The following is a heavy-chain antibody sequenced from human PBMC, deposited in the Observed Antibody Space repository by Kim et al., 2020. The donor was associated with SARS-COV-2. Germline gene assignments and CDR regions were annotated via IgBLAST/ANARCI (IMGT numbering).Heavy chain of an antibody. CDR3: TAPISIVLAGVFFDY. CDR1: GFTFSNAW. CDR2: IKSKTDRGST. J-gene: IGHJ4*01. D-gene: IGHD1-26*01. V-gene: IGHV3-15*01. Sequence: GGSLRLSCAASGFTFSNAWMCWVRQAPGKGLEWVGLIKSKTDRGSTDYAAPVKGRFTIASDDSKNTLYLKMNSLKTEATAEYYCTAPISIVLAGVFFDY.